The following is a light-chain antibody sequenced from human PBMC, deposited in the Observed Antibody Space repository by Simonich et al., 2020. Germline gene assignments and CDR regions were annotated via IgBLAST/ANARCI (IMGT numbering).Light chain of an antibody. CDR1: SSGVGGYNY. CDR3: SSYTSSSTWV. Sequence: QSALTQPASVSGSPGQSITISCTGTSSGVGGYNYVSWYQQHPGKAPKLMIYDVSKRPSGVSNRFSGSKAGNTAALTISGRQAEDEADYYCSSYTSSSTWVFGGGTKLTVL. CDR2: DVS. V-gene: IGLV2-14*01. J-gene: IGLJ3*02.